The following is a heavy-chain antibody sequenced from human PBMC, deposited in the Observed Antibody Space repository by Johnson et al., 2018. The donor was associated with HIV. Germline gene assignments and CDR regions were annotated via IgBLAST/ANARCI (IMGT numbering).Heavy chain of an antibody. CDR2: ISYDGSNK. J-gene: IGHJ3*02. Sequence: QVQLLESGGGVVQPGRSLRLSCAASGFTFSSYAMHWVRQAPGQGLEWVAVISYDGSNKYYADSVKGRFTISRDNSKNTLYLQMNSLRAEDTAVYYCATVHSSSDAFDIWGQGTMVTVSS. CDR1: GFTFSSYA. D-gene: IGHD6-6*01. V-gene: IGHV3-30*04. CDR3: ATVHSSSDAFDI.